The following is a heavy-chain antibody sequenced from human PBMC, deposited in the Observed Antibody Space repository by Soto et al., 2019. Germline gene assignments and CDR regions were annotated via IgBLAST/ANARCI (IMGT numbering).Heavy chain of an antibody. CDR2: IWYDGSNK. CDR3: ARDRARGYGIFYAHWFDP. CDR1: GFTFSSYG. J-gene: IGHJ5*02. D-gene: IGHD5-18*01. Sequence: QVQLVESGGGVVQPGRSLRLSCAASGFTFSSYGMHWVRQAPGKGLEWVAVIWYDGSNKYYADSVKGRFTISRDNSKNTLYLQRNSLRAEDTAVYYWARDRARGYGIFYAHWFDPWGQGTLVTVSS. V-gene: IGHV3-33*01.